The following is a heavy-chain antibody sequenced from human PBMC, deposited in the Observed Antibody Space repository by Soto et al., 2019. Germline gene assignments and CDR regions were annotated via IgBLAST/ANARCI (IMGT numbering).Heavy chain of an antibody. CDR3: AREADYYYGMDV. D-gene: IGHD6-19*01. J-gene: IGHJ6*02. CDR2: IYHSGST. Sequence: SETLSLTCAVSGGSISSGGYSWSWIRQPPEKGLEWIGYIYHSGSTYYNPSLKSRVTISVDRSKNQFSLKLSSVTAADTAVYYCAREADYYYGMDVWGQGTTVTVSS. CDR1: GGSISSGGYS. V-gene: IGHV4-30-2*01.